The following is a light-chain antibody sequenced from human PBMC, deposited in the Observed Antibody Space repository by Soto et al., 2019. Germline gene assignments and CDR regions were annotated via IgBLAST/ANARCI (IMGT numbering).Light chain of an antibody. CDR3: QQYYTIPRT. Sequence: DIVMTQSPDSLAVSLGERATINCKSSQTVLYSSKNKNYLSWYQQKPGQPPKLLFYWASTRQSGVPDRFSGSGSGTDFTLTISSLQAEDVAVYYCQQYYTIPRTFGQGTKVEI. V-gene: IGKV4-1*01. CDR1: QTVLYSSKNKNY. CDR2: WAS. J-gene: IGKJ1*01.